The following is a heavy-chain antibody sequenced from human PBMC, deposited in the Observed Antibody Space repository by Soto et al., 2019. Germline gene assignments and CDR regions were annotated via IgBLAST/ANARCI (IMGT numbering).Heavy chain of an antibody. Sequence: GGSLRLSCAASGITFSDSYMTWIRQAPGKGLEWVAYISSTDYYINYADSVKGRFIISRDNAKNSLYLQMNSLRAEDTAVYYCARADRDWPLNWFDPWGQGTLVTVSS. D-gene: IGHD3-9*01. J-gene: IGHJ5*02. V-gene: IGHV3-11*05. CDR1: GITFSDSY. CDR2: ISSTDYYI. CDR3: ARADRDWPLNWFDP.